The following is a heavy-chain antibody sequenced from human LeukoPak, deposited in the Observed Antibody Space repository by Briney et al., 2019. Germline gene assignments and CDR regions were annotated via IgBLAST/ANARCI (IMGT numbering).Heavy chain of an antibody. J-gene: IGHJ4*02. CDR2: IKQDGSEK. V-gene: IGHV3-7*04. D-gene: IGHD3-16*01. CDR3: AREWGFGGVSYYFDY. Sequence: GGSLRLSCAASGFTFSSYWMSWVRQAPGKGLEWVANIKQDGSEKYYVDSVKGRFTISRDNAKISLYLQMNSLRAEDTAVYYCAREWGFGGVSYYFDYWGQGTLVTVSS. CDR1: GFTFSSYW.